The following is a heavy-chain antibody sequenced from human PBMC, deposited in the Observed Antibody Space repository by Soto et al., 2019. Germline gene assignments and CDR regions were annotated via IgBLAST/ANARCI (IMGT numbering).Heavy chain of an antibody. V-gene: IGHV4-4*07. CDR3: ARGMGRYFDL. D-gene: IGHD2-8*01. J-gene: IGHJ2*01. Sequence: PSETLSLTCALSGDSTGNFYWSWIRQPAGKGLESLRRLSASGRTNYSPSLQSRVTMSLDRSQNRFSLRLTSASAANTAVYFRARGMGRYFDLWGRGTLVTVSS. CDR1: GDSTGNFY. CDR2: LSASGRT.